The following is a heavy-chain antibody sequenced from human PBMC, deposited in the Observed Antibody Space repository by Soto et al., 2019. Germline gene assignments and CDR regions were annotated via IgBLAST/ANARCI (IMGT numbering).Heavy chain of an antibody. Sequence: SGPTLVNPTQTLTLTCTFSGFSLTTSGVGVGWIRQPPGKALEWLALIYWDDDKRYSPSLKSRLTITKDTSKNQVVLTVTNMDPADTATYYCARISLSSSWYRRYYFDYWGQGTLVTVSS. CDR1: GFSLTTSGVG. J-gene: IGHJ4*02. CDR2: IYWDDDK. CDR3: ARISLSSSWYRRYYFDY. D-gene: IGHD6-13*01. V-gene: IGHV2-5*02.